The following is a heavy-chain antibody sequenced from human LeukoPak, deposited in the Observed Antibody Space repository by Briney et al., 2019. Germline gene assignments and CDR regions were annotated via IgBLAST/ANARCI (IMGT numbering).Heavy chain of an antibody. CDR2: INYSGRT. J-gene: IGHJ1*01. CDR1: GGSFSGYY. D-gene: IGHD3-10*01. V-gene: IGHV4-34*01. CDR3: ASGPNRALI. Sequence: SETLSLTCAVYGGSFSGYYWSWIRQTPGKGLEWIWQINYSGRTNYNPSLKSRVTISVDTSKNQFSLKLSSVTAADTAVYYCASGPNRALIWGQGTLVTVSS.